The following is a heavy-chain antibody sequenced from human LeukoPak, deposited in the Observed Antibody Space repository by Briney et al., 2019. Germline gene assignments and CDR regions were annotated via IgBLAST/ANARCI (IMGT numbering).Heavy chain of an antibody. CDR3: ARVNDIVVSAAILFLG. V-gene: IGHV3-23*01. CDR2: ISGTDGST. D-gene: IGHD2-2*01. CDR1: GFTFSSSA. J-gene: IGHJ4*02. Sequence: GGSLRLSCAASGFTFSSSAMSWVRQAPGEGLECVSVISGTDGSTYYADSVKGRFTISRDNFKNTVFLQMNSLRAEDTAVYYCARVNDIVVSAAILFLGWGQGTLVTVSS.